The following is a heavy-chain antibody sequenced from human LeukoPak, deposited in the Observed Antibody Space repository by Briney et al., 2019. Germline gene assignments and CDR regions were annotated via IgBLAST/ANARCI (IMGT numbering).Heavy chain of an antibody. CDR1: GGSISSGGYY. CDR3: ARGGLIVVVPAAIPYYFDY. Sequence: NPSETLSLTCTVSGGSISSGGYYWSWIRQHPGKGLEWIGYIYYSGSTYYNPSLKSRVTISVDTSKNQFSLKLSSVTAADTAVYYCARGGLIVVVPAAIPYYFDYWGQGTLVTVSS. V-gene: IGHV4-31*03. D-gene: IGHD2-2*01. J-gene: IGHJ4*02. CDR2: IYYSGST.